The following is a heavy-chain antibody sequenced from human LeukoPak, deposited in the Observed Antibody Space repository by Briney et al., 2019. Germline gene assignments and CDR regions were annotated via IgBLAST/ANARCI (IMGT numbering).Heavy chain of an antibody. J-gene: IGHJ6*03. D-gene: IGHD1-26*01. CDR2: ISYDGSDK. Sequence: GRSLRLSCAASGFTFSNYGIHWVRQAPGKGLEWVAVISYDGSDKYYADSVKGRFTISRDNAKNTLYLQMNSLRAEDTAVYYCARSFGGTYYGLHYYYMDVWGKGTTVTVSS. CDR3: ARSFGGTYYGLHYYYMDV. CDR1: GFTFSNYG. V-gene: IGHV3-30*03.